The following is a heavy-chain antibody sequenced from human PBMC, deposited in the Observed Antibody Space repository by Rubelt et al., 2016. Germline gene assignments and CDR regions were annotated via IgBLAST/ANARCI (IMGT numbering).Heavy chain of an antibody. CDR2: INHSGST. D-gene: IGHD3-9*01. J-gene: IGHJ6*02. V-gene: IGHV4-34*01. CDR3: ARGRVNNDILTGNYYYYYGMDV. Sequence: IRQPPGKGLEWIGEINHSGSTNYNPSLKSRVTISVDTSKNQFSLKLSSVTAADTAVYYCARGRVNNDILTGNYYYYYGMDVWGQGTTDTVSS.